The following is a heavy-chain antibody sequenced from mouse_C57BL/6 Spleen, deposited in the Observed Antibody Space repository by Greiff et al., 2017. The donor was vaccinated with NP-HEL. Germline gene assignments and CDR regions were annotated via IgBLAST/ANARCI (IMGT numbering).Heavy chain of an antibody. CDR1: GFTFSSYG. V-gene: IGHV5-6*01. D-gene: IGHD1-1*01. CDR3: ARHSLGYGSSYDY. Sequence: EVQRVESGGDLVKPGGSLKLSCAASGFTFSSYGMSWVRQTPDKRLEWVATISSGGSYTYYPDSVKGRFTISRDNAKNTLYLQMSSLKSEDTAMYYCARHSLGYGSSYDYWGQGTTLTVSS. J-gene: IGHJ2*01. CDR2: ISSGGSYT.